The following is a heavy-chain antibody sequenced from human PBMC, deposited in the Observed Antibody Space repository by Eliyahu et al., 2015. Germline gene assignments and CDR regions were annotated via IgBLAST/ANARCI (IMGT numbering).Heavy chain of an antibody. J-gene: IGHJ5*02. D-gene: IGHD2-2*01. V-gene: IGHV4-34*01. CDR3: ARVNRVYKRYCSSTSCSPHEKWGWFDP. Sequence: QVQLQQWGAGLLKPSETLSXTCAVYGGSFSGYYWSWXRXPXGKGLVWIGEINHXGXTNYNPSLKSRVTISVDTSKNQFSLKLSSVTAADTAVYYCARVNRVYKRYCSSTSCSPHEKWGWFDPWGQGTLVTVSS. CDR2: INHXGXT. CDR1: GGSFSGYY.